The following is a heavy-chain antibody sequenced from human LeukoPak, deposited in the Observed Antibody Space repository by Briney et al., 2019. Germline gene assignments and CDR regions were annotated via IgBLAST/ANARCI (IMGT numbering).Heavy chain of an antibody. CDR3: AGAGIPAAISSNRYWLDP. D-gene: IGHD2-2*01. CDR2: INPSGGST. Sequence: GASVKVSCKASGYSFISYYIHWVRQAPGQGLEWMGIINPSGGSTSYAQKFQGRVSLTRDTSTSTIYMELSSLRSEDTAVYYCAGAGIPAAISSNRYWLDPWGQGTLVTVSS. V-gene: IGHV1-46*01. J-gene: IGHJ5*02. CDR1: GYSFISYY.